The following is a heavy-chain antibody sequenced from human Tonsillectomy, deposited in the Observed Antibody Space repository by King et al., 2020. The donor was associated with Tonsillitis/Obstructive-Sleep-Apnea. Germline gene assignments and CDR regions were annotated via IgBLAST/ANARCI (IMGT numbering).Heavy chain of an antibody. Sequence: VQLVESGGGLVQPGRSLRLSCTASGFTFGDYAMSWFRQAPGKGLEWVVFIRSKAYGGTTEYAASVKGRFTISRDDSKSIAYLQMNSLKTEDTAVYYCTRGATYYYDSSGYSFDYWGQGTLVTVSS. D-gene: IGHD3-22*01. CDR2: IRSKAYGGTT. CDR3: TRGATYYYDSSGYSFDY. J-gene: IGHJ4*02. V-gene: IGHV3-49*03. CDR1: GFTFGDYA.